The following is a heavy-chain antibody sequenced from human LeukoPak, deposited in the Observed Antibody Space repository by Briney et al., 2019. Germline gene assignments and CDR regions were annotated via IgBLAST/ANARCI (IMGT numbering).Heavy chain of an antibody. CDR1: GFTFSDYY. D-gene: IGHD5-18*01. Sequence: GGSLRLSCAASGFTFSDYYMSWVRQAPGKGLEWVSYISSSGSTIYYADSVKGRFTISRDNSKNTLYLQMNSLRAEDTAVYYCAKVTAWFDPWGQGTLVTVSS. V-gene: IGHV3-11*01. J-gene: IGHJ5*02. CDR2: ISSSGSTI. CDR3: AKVTAWFDP.